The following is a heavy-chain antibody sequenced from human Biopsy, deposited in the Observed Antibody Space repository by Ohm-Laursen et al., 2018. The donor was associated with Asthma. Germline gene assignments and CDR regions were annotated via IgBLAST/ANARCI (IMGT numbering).Heavy chain of an antibody. J-gene: IGHJ6*02. V-gene: IGHV1-18*01. Sequence: GASVKVSCKTSGYTFNSAGITWVRQAPGQGLEWMGWISVYNGNTKDAQKLQDRVTMITDTSTSTAYMELRSLRSEDTAVYFCARAVDYSHYYGIDVWGQGTTVTVS. CDR1: GYTFNSAG. CDR2: ISVYNGNT. CDR3: ARAVDYSHYYGIDV. D-gene: IGHD3-10*01.